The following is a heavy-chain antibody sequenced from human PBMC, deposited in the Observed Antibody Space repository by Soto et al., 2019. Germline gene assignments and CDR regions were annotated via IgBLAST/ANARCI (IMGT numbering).Heavy chain of an antibody. Sequence: ASVTVSCKASGYTFTSYAMHWVRQAPGQRLEWMGWINAGNGNTKYSQKFQGRVTITRDTSASTAYMELSSLRSEDTAVYYCARDPCYSEYYLDYWGQGTLGTVSS. CDR1: GYTFTSYA. V-gene: IGHV1-3*01. J-gene: IGHJ4*02. D-gene: IGHD2-21*01. CDR3: ARDPCYSEYYLDY. CDR2: INAGNGNT.